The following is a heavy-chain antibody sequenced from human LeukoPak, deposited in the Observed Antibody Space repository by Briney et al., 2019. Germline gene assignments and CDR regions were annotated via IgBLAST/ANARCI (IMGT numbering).Heavy chain of an antibody. Sequence: GGSLKISCQGSGYSLSNYWIGWVRPMPGKGLEWMGIIYPGDSDTRYSPSFQGQDTISADKSISTAYLQWSSLNASDTAMYYCARHYYDYVWGSYGIDYWGQGTLVTVSS. J-gene: IGHJ4*02. V-gene: IGHV5-51*01. D-gene: IGHD3-16*01. CDR1: GYSLSNYW. CDR2: IYPGDSDT. CDR3: ARHYYDYVWGSYGIDY.